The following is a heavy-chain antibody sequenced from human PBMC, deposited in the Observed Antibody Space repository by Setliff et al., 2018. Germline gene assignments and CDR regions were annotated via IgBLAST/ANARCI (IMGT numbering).Heavy chain of an antibody. CDR2: INPSGGYA. Sequence: ASVKVSCKASGYTFTTYYMHWVRQAPGQGLEWMGIINPSGGYANYAQKFQGRVTMTRDTSTSTVYMEVSSLRSEDTAVYFCARDRFYNSWSGTSITAPHDAFDIWGQGTTVTVSS. D-gene: IGHD3-3*01. V-gene: IGHV1-46*03. CDR3: ARDRFYNSWSGTSITAPHDAFDI. J-gene: IGHJ3*02. CDR1: GYTFTTYY.